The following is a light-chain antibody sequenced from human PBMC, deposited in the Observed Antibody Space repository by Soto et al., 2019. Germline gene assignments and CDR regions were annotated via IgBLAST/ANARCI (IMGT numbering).Light chain of an antibody. V-gene: IGLV2-14*01. J-gene: IGLJ1*01. Sequence: QSVLTQPASVSGSPGQSITISCTGTSSDVGGYNYVSWYQQHPGKAPKPMIYDVSNRPSGVSNRFSGSKSGNTASLTISGLQAEDEADYYSSSYTSSSPYVFGTGSKVTVL. CDR1: SSDVGGYNY. CDR3: SSYTSSSPYV. CDR2: DVS.